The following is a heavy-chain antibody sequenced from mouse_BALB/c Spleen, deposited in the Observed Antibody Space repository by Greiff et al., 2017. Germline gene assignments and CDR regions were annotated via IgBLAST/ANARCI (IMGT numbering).Heavy chain of an antibody. Sequence: EVKVVESGGGLVQPGGSRKLSCAASGFTFSSFGMHWVRQAPEKGLEWVAYISSGSSTIYYADTVKGRFTISRDNPKNTLFLQMTSLRSEDTAMYYCARSYRYGFDYWGQGTTLTVSS. J-gene: IGHJ2*01. V-gene: IGHV5-17*02. CDR1: GFTFSSFG. CDR3: ARSYRYGFDY. CDR2: ISSGSSTI. D-gene: IGHD2-14*01.